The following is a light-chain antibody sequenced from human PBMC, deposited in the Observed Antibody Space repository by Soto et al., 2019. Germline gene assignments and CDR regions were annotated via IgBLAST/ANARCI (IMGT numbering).Light chain of an antibody. Sequence: DIVMTQSPDSLAVSLGERATINCKSSQSVFYNSNNRNYLAWYQQKPAQPPKLLFYWASTRESGVPDRFSGSGYGTDFTLTISSLQAEDVAVYYCQQYYSTPFTFGPGTKVDIK. CDR2: WAS. V-gene: IGKV4-1*01. CDR3: QQYYSTPFT. CDR1: QSVFYNSNNRNY. J-gene: IGKJ3*01.